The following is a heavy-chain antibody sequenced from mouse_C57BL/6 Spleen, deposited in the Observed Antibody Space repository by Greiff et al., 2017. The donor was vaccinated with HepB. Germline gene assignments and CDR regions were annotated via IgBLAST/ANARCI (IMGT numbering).Heavy chain of an antibody. D-gene: IGHD2-4*01. V-gene: IGHV1-66*01. J-gene: IGHJ4*01. Sequence: VQLQESGPELVKPGASVKISCKASGYSFTSYYIHWVKQRPGQGLEWIGWIYPGSGNTKYNEKFKGKATLTADTSSSTAYMQLSSLTSEDSAVYYYARGGYDYDKDYYAMDYWGQGTSVTVSS. CDR2: IYPGSGNT. CDR3: ARGGYDYDKDYYAMDY. CDR1: GYSFTSYY.